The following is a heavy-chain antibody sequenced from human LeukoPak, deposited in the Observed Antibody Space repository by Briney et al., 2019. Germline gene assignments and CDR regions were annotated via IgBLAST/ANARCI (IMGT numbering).Heavy chain of an antibody. CDR1: GFIFSSYG. CDR2: IRYDGINK. Sequence: GGFLRLSCEASGFIFSSYGTHWVRQAPGKGLEWVAFIRYDGINKYYADSVKGRFTISRDNSKNTLYLQMNSLRAEDTAVYYCAKDRVDAAAGMAYYYYYMDVWGKGTTVTISS. V-gene: IGHV3-30*02. D-gene: IGHD6-13*01. J-gene: IGHJ6*03. CDR3: AKDRVDAAAGMAYYYYYMDV.